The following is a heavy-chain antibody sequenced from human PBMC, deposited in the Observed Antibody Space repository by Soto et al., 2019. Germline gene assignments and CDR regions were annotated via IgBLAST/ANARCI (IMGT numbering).Heavy chain of an antibody. D-gene: IGHD3-9*01. CDR1: GFTVDDFA. CDR3: AKAPNLVTHWFDP. Sequence: EVQLVESGGGLVQPGRSLRLSCAVSGFTVDDFAVHRVRQAPGKGLEWVSGINWNSGSLAYADSVKGRFTISRDNAKNSLYLHLNSLRAEDTAFYYCAKAPNLVTHWFDPWGQGTLVTVSS. V-gene: IGHV3-9*01. J-gene: IGHJ5*02. CDR2: INWNSGSL.